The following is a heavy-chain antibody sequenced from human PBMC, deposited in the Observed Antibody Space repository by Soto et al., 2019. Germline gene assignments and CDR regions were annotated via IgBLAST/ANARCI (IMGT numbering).Heavy chain of an antibody. J-gene: IGHJ3*02. Sequence: PGGSLRLSCAASGFTFSSYSVNWVRQAPGKGLEWVSSISSSSSYIYYADSVKGRFIISRDNAKNSLYLQMNSLRAEDTAVYYCARGTGDHDAFDIWGQGTMVTVSS. CDR2: ISSSSSYI. CDR3: ARGTGDHDAFDI. D-gene: IGHD3-9*01. CDR1: GFTFSSYS. V-gene: IGHV3-21*01.